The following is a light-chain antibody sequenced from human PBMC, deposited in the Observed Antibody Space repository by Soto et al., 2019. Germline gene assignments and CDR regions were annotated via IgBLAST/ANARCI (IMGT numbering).Light chain of an antibody. CDR1: SGDVGGYNF. J-gene: IGLJ2*01. CDR2: DVS. V-gene: IGLV2-11*01. Sequence: QSALTQPRSVSGSPGQSVTISCSGTSGDVGGYNFVSWYQQHPGKAPTLVIFDVSQRPSGVPDRFSGSKSGSTASLTISGLQAEDEADYYCSSYTSSSTLVVFGGGTKVTVL. CDR3: SSYTSSSTLVV.